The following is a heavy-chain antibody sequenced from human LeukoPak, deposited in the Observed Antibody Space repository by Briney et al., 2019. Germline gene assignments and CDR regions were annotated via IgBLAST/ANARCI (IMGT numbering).Heavy chain of an antibody. CDR2: IYTSGST. Sequence: SETLSLTCTVSGGSISSGSYYWRWIRQPAGKGLEWIGRIYTSGSTNYNPSLKSRVTISVDTSKNQFSLKLSSVTAADTAVYYCARDHRWFGELLSFGWFDPWGQGTLVTVSS. CDR1: GGSISSGSYY. V-gene: IGHV4-61*02. D-gene: IGHD3-10*01. CDR3: ARDHRWFGELLSFGWFDP. J-gene: IGHJ5*02.